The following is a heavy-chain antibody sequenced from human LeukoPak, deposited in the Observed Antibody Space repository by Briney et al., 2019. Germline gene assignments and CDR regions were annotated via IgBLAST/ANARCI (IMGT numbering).Heavy chain of an antibody. V-gene: IGHV3-13*04. J-gene: IGHJ4*02. Sequence: GGSLRLSCAASGFTFSSYDMHWVHQATGKGLEWVSAISTTGDTYYPGSVKGRFTISRENAKSSLYLQMNSLRAEDTAVYYCARGRSGSYFDSWGQGTLVAVSS. D-gene: IGHD1-26*01. CDR1: GFTFSSYD. CDR3: ARGRSGSYFDS. CDR2: ISTTGDT.